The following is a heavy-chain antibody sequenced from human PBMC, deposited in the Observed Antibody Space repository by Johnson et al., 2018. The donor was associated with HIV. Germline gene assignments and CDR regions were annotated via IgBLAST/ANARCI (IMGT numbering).Heavy chain of an antibody. CDR1: GFTFRDYY. J-gene: IGHJ3*02. CDR2: ISTSGSTI. D-gene: IGHD5-12*01. Sequence: QVQLVESGGGVVQPGWSLRLSCAASGFTFRDYYMSWIRQAPGKGLEWVSYISTSGSTIYYADSVKGRFTIFRDNSKNTLYLQMNSLRAEDTAVYYCAKSLPGYDAFDIWGQGTMVTVSS. V-gene: IGHV3-11*04. CDR3: AKSLPGYDAFDI.